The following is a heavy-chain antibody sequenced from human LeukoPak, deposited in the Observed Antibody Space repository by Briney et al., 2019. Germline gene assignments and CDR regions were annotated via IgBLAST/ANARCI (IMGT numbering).Heavy chain of an antibody. CDR1: GGSISSYY. Sequence: SETLSLTCTVSGGSISSYYWSWIRQPPGKGLEWIGYIYYSGSTNYNPSLKSRVTISVDTSKNQFSLKLSSVTAADTAVYYRARSSSLQLWGTGVWFDPWGQGTLVTVSS. CDR2: IYYSGST. D-gene: IGHD5-18*01. CDR3: ARSSSLQLWGTGVWFDP. V-gene: IGHV4-59*01. J-gene: IGHJ5*02.